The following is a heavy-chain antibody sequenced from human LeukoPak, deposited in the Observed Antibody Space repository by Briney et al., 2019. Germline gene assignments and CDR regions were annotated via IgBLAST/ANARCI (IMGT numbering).Heavy chain of an antibody. D-gene: IGHD3-10*01. V-gene: IGHV1-18*01. Sequence: ASVKVSCKASGGTFSSYAISWVRQAPGQGLEWMGWISAYNGNTNYAQKLQGRVTMTTDTSTSTAYMELRSLRSDDTAVYYCARSYGSGSYPYYMDVWGKGTTVTISS. J-gene: IGHJ6*03. CDR2: ISAYNGNT. CDR1: GGTFSSYA. CDR3: ARSYGSGSYPYYMDV.